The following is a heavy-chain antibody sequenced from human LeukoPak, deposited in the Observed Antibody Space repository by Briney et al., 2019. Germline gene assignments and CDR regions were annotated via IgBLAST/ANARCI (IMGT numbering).Heavy chain of an antibody. CDR3: ARPYYDFWSGYFRPHDAFDI. CDR2: INHSGST. D-gene: IGHD3-3*01. Sequence: SETLSLTCTVSGGSIRGSTYYWGWIRQPPGKGLEWIGEINHSGSTNYNPSLKSRVTISVDTSKNQFSLKLSSVTAADTAVYYCARPYYDFWSGYFRPHDAFDIWGQGTMVTVSS. J-gene: IGHJ3*02. V-gene: IGHV4-39*07. CDR1: GGSIRGSTYY.